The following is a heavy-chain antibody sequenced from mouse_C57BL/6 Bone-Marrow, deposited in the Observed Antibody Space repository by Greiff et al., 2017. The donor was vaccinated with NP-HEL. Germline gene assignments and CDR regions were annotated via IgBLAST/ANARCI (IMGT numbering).Heavy chain of an antibody. CDR3: ARRWDEAMDY. CDR2: INPNNGGT. V-gene: IGHV1-18*01. Sequence: VHVKQSGPELVKPGASVKIPCKASGYTFTDYNMDWVKQSHGKSLEWIGDINPNNGGTIYNQKFKGKATLTVDKSSSTAYMELRSLTSEDTAVYYCARRWDEAMDYWGQGTSVTVSS. J-gene: IGHJ4*01. D-gene: IGHD4-1*01. CDR1: GYTFTDYN.